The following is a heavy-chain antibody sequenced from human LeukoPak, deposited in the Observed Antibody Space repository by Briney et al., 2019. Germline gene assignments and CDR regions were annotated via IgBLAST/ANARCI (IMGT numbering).Heavy chain of an antibody. J-gene: IGHJ5*01. V-gene: IGHV4-59*01. CDR3: ARGRASSRWFDS. CDR1: GASISRYF. CDR2: IYYNTTI. Sequence: PSETLSLTCTVSGASISRYFWSWIRQPPGKGLVWIGSIYYNTTINYYPSLKSRVTISVDTSKNRFSLRLSSVTAADTAVYYCARGRASSRWFDSWGQGTLVTVSS. D-gene: IGHD6-13*01.